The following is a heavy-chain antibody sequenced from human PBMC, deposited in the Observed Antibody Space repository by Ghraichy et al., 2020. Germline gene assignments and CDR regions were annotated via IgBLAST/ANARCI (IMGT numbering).Heavy chain of an antibody. J-gene: IGHJ4*02. CDR1: GFTFSSYG. CDR3: AREARDYGDYPY. CDR2: IWYDGSNK. V-gene: IGHV3-33*01. D-gene: IGHD4-17*01. Sequence: GGSLRLSCAASGFTFSSYGMHWVRQAPGKGLEWVAVIWYDGSNKYYADSVKGRFTISRDNSKNTLYLQMNSLRAEDTAVYYCAREARDYGDYPYWGQGTLVTVSS.